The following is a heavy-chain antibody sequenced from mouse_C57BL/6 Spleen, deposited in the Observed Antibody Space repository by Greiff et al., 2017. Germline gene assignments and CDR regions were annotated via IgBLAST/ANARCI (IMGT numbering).Heavy chain of an antibody. J-gene: IGHJ2*01. V-gene: IGHV1-82*01. Sequence: QVQLQQSGPELVKPGASVKISCKASGYAFSSSWMNWVKQRPGKGLEWIGRIYPGDGDTNYNGKFKGKATLTADKSSSTAYMQLSSLTSEDSAVYFCARGGYFDYWGQGNTLTVSS. CDR1: GYAFSSSW. CDR3: ARGGYFDY. CDR2: IYPGDGDT.